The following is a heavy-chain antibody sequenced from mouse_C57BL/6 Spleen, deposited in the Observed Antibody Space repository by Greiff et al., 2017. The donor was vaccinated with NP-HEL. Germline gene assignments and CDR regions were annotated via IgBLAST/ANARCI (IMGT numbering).Heavy chain of an antibody. D-gene: IGHD1-1*01. CDR2: IYPGDGDT. CDR1: GYAFSSSW. Sequence: QVQLQQSGPELVKPGASVKISCKASGYAFSSSWMNWVKQRPGKGLEWIGRIYPGDGDTNYNGKFKGKATLTADKSSSTAYMQLSSLTSEDSAVYFCARYLDYYGSSYPFAYWGQGTLVTVSA. CDR3: ARYLDYYGSSYPFAY. V-gene: IGHV1-82*01. J-gene: IGHJ3*01.